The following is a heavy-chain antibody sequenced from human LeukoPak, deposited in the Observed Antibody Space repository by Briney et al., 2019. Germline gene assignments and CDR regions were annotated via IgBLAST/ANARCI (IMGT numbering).Heavy chain of an antibody. CDR2: ISAYNGNT. CDR3: ARESERFLEWLSSGDY. D-gene: IGHD3-3*01. CDR1: GYTFTSYG. V-gene: IGHV1-18*01. Sequence: ASVKVSCKASGYTFTSYGISWVRQAPGQGLEWMGWISAYNGNTNYAQKLQGRVTMTTDTSTSTAYMELRSLRSDDTAVYYCARESERFLEWLSSGDYWGQGTLVTVSS. J-gene: IGHJ4*02.